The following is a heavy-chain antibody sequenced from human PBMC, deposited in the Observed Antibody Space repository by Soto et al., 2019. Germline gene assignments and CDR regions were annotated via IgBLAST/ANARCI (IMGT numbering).Heavy chain of an antibody. D-gene: IGHD3-9*01. CDR1: GFTFSNYN. CDR3: ARDSSTGYYLSDFDY. Sequence: LRLSCAASGFTFSNYNMNWVRQAPGKGLEWVASISTRSHYIYYADSLKGRFTISRDNAKNSVDLQISSLRAEDTAVYYCARDSSTGYYLSDFDYWGQGTLVTVSS. V-gene: IGHV3-21*01. J-gene: IGHJ4*02. CDR2: ISTRSHYI.